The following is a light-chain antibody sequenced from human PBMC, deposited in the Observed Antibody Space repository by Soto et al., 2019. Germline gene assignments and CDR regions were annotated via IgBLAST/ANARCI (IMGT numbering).Light chain of an antibody. V-gene: IGKV3-15*01. CDR1: QSVSST. Sequence: EIVMTQSPATLSVSPGERATLSCRASQSVSSTLAWYQQKPGQAPRLLIYGASTRATGIRARFSGSGSGTEFTLTISSLQSEDFAVYYCQQYNNWPPWTFGQGTKVEIK. CDR2: GAS. CDR3: QQYNNWPPWT. J-gene: IGKJ1*01.